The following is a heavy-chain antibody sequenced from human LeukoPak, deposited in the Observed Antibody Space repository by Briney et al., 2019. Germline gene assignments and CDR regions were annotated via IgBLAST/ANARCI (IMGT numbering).Heavy chain of an antibody. J-gene: IGHJ4*02. CDR3: TRDHAAHRGSGSYAGY. V-gene: IGHV3-30*03. CDR1: GFTFITYG. Sequence: PGRSLRLSCAASGFTFITYGMHWVRQAPGKGLEWVAVVSYDDTNKYYADSVRGRFTISRDNSKNTLYLQMNSLRAEDTAVYYCTRDHAAHRGSGSYAGYWGQGTLVTVSS. D-gene: IGHD3-10*01. CDR2: VSYDDTNK.